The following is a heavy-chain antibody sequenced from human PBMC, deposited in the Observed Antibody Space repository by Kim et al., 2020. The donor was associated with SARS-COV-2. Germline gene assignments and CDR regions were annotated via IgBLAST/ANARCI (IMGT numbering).Heavy chain of an antibody. CDR3: ASRYCSSTSCYYYYYGMDV. CDR1: GYTFTGYY. CDR2: INPNSGGT. J-gene: IGHJ6*02. V-gene: IGHV1-2*06. Sequence: ASVKVSCKASGYTFTGYYMHWVRQAPGQGLEWMGRINPNSGGTNYAQKFQGRVTMTRDTSISTAYMELSRLRSDDTAVYYCASRYCSSTSCYYYYYGMDVWGQGTTVTVSS. D-gene: IGHD2-2*01.